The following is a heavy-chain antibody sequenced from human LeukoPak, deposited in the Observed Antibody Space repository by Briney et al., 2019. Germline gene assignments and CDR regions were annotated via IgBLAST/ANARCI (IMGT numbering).Heavy chain of an antibody. CDR3: ASIGRTQDIPED. J-gene: IGHJ4*02. D-gene: IGHD2-15*01. CDR1: GGTFSSYA. CDR2: IIPILGIA. Sequence: GASVKVSCKASGGTFSSYAISWVRQAPGQGLEWMGRIIPILGIANYEQKFQGRVTITADKSTSTAYMELSSLRSEDTAVYYCASIGRTQDIPEDWGQGTLVTVSS. V-gene: IGHV1-69*04.